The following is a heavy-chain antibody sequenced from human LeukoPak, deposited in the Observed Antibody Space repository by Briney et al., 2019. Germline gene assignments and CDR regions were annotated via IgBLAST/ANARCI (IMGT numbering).Heavy chain of an antibody. CDR2: ISAYNGNT. CDR3: ARTVLLWFGELLPAPADY. Sequence: ASVKVSCKASGYTFTSYGISWVRQAPGQGLERMGWISAYNGNTNYAQKLQGRITMTTDTSTSTAYMELRSLRSDDTAVYYCARTVLLWFGELLPAPADYWGQGTLVTVSS. J-gene: IGHJ4*02. CDR1: GYTFTSYG. V-gene: IGHV1-18*01. D-gene: IGHD3-10*01.